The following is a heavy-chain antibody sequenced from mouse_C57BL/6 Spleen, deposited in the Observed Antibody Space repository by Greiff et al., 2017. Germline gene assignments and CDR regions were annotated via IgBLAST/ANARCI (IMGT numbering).Heavy chain of an antibody. Sequence: DVKLVESGGGLVQPKGSLKLSCAASGFSFNTYAMNWVRQAPGKGLEWVARIRSKSNNYATYYADSVKDRFTISRDDPESMLYLQMNNLKTEDTAMYYCVREGAYYSKEGFAYWGQGTLVTVSA. CDR3: VREGAYYSKEGFAY. V-gene: IGHV10-1*01. J-gene: IGHJ3*01. D-gene: IGHD2-5*01. CDR2: IRSKSNNYAT. CDR1: GFSFNTYA.